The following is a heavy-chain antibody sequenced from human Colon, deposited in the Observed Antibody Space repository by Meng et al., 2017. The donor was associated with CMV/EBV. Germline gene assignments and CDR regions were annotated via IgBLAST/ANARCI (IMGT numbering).Heavy chain of an antibody. V-gene: IGHV3-23*01. J-gene: IGHJ4*02. CDR1: GFTFSIST. D-gene: IGHD2-8*01. Sequence: SCAASGFTFSISTMSWVRQAPAQGLAWVSAISGSRASTYYTDSVTGRFTISTDNSKTTLYLQLNSLRAEDTAIYYCAKDVDVLRAFDYWGQGTLVTVSS. CDR3: AKDVDVLRAFDY. CDR2: ISGSRAST.